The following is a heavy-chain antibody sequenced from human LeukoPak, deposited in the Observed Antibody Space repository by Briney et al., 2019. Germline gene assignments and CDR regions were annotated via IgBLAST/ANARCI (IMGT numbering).Heavy chain of an antibody. J-gene: IGHJ5*02. Sequence: GASVKVSCKASGYTFTGYYMHWVRQAPGQGLEWMGWINPNSGGTNYAQKFQGRVTMTRDTSISTAYMELSRLRSDDTAVYYCARDLFNSSSKSWFDPWGQGTLVTVSS. CDR3: ARDLFNSSSKSWFDP. CDR1: GYTFTGYY. CDR2: INPNSGGT. V-gene: IGHV1-2*02. D-gene: IGHD6-13*01.